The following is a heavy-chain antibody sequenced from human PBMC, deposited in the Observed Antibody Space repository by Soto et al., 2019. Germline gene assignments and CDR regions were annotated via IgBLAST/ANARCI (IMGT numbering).Heavy chain of an antibody. CDR1: GGSISSGDYY. D-gene: IGHD3-3*01. V-gene: IGHV4-30-4*01. Sequence: SETLSLTCTVSGGSISSGDYYWSWIRQPPGKGLEWIGYIYYSGSTYYNPSLKSRVTISVDTSKNQFSLKLSSVTAADTAVYYCARRDFGVVIAREFDYWGQGTLVTVSS. CDR3: ARRDFGVVIAREFDY. J-gene: IGHJ4*02. CDR2: IYYSGST.